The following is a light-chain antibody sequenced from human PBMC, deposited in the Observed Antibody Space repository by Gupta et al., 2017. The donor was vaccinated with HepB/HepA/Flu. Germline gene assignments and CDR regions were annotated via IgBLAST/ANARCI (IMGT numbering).Light chain of an antibody. J-gene: IGKJ2*01. CDR2: VAS. CDR3: QQSYSTPYT. V-gene: IGKV1-39*01. CDR1: QTINSY. Sequence: DIQLPKSPSSLSASVGDTVTITCRASQTINSYLNWYQQKPGKAPKLLIYVASSLQSGVPSRFSGSRSGTDFTLTISSLQPEDFTTYYCQQSYSTPYTFGQWTKLEIK.